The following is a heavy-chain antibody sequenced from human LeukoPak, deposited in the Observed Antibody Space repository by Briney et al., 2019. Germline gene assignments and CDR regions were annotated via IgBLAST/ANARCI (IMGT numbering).Heavy chain of an antibody. CDR1: GFTFSTNA. V-gene: IGHV3-23*01. CDR2: ISGSGAST. CDR3: AKDVGKWESLHFFDY. J-gene: IGHJ4*02. Sequence: GGSLRLSCLTSGFTFSTNAMSWVRQAPGKGLEWISGISGSGASTYYADSVTGRFTISRDNARNTLYLQMNSLRGDDTAVYYCAKDVGKWESLHFFDYWGQGTLVTVSS. D-gene: IGHD1-26*01.